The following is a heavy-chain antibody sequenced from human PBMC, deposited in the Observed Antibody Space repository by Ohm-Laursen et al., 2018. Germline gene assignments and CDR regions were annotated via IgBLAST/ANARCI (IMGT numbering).Heavy chain of an antibody. CDR2: INHSGST. J-gene: IGHJ4*02. CDR1: GGSFSGYY. D-gene: IGHD6-6*01. V-gene: IGHV4-34*01. CDR3: ASRGYRIAAPPY. Sequence: TLSLTCAVYGGSFSGYYWSWIRQPPGKGLEWIGEINHSGSTNYNPSLKSRVTISVDTSKNQFSLKLSSVTAADTAVYYCASRGYRIAAPPYWGQGTLVTVSS.